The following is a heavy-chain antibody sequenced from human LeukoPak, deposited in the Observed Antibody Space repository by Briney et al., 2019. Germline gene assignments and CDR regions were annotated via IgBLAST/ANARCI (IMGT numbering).Heavy chain of an antibody. CDR3: ASPRVGATAFDI. V-gene: IGHV5-51*01. CDR2: INPGDSDT. D-gene: IGHD1-26*01. Sequence: GESLKISCKGSGYSFTTYWIGWVRQMPGKGLEYMGIINPGDSDTRYSPSFQGQVTISVNKSISTAYLQWSSLKASDTAMYYCASPRVGATAFDIWGQGTLVTVSS. J-gene: IGHJ3*02. CDR1: GYSFTTYW.